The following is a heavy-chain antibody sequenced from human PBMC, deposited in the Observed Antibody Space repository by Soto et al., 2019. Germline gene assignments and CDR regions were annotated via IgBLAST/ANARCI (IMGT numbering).Heavy chain of an antibody. J-gene: IGHJ5*02. CDR2: IYYSGST. CDR1: GGSISSYY. CDR3: ARLSSGWYVSGFDP. D-gene: IGHD6-19*01. Sequence: TETLSLTCTVSGGSISSYYWSWIRQPPGKGLEWIGYIYYSGSTNYNPSLKSRVTISVDTSKNQFSLKLSSVTAADTAVYYCARLSSGWYVSGFDPWGQGTLVTVSS. V-gene: IGHV4-59*01.